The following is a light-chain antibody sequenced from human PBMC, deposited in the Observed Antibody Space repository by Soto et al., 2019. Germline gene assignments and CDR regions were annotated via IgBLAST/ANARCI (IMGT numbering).Light chain of an antibody. J-gene: IGKJ3*01. V-gene: IGKV3-11*01. CDR2: DGS. CDR3: QQRSNWLSS. Sequence: EIVLTQSPATLSLSPGERATLSCRASQSVSGYLAWYQQKPGQAPRLLIYDGSHRAAGIPSRFSGSGSGTDFTLTISGLEPEYFADYYCQQRSNWLSSFGPGTKVDIK. CDR1: QSVSGY.